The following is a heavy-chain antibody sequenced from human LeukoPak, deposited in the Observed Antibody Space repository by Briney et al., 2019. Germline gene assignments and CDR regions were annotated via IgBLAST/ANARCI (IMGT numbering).Heavy chain of an antibody. V-gene: IGHV1-18*04. CDR1: GDTFTSYY. CDR3: ARVRDYYASSDYSDY. CDR2: ISGYNAKT. D-gene: IGHD3-22*01. Sequence: ASVKVSCKTSGDTFTSYYVSWVRQAPGQGLEWMGWISGYNAKTKYVQKFQGRITMTIDTSTTTAYMELRSLTSDDTAVYYCARVRDYYASSDYSDYWGQGTLVTVSS. J-gene: IGHJ4*02.